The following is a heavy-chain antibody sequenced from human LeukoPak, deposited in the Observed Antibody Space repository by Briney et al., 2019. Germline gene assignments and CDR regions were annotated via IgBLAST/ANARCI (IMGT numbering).Heavy chain of an antibody. CDR1: FGPISSDSHY. J-gene: IGHJ5*02. CDR3: ARWSSDWENNYFDP. V-gene: IGHV4-39*07. Sequence: TTSETLSLTCTVSFGPISSDSHYWGWIRQPPGNRLEWIASIYYGGTTQYNPSLKSRATISIDTSNNRFSLRLTSATAADTAVYYCARWSSDWENNYFDPWGQGTLVTVSS. CDR2: IYYGGTT. D-gene: IGHD6-19*01.